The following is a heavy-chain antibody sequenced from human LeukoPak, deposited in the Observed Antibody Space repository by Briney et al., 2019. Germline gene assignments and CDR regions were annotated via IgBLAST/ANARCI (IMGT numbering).Heavy chain of an antibody. D-gene: IGHD5-12*01. CDR2: INPNSGGT. Sequence: GASLRVSSKASGDTFTVYYMHWVRQAPGQGREWRGWINPNSGGTNYAQKFQGRVTMTRDTSISTAYMELSRLRSDDTAVYYCARGSYGGYPLLYYFDYWGQGTLVTVSS. V-gene: IGHV1-2*02. J-gene: IGHJ4*02. CDR3: ARGSYGGYPLLYYFDY. CDR1: GDTFTVYY.